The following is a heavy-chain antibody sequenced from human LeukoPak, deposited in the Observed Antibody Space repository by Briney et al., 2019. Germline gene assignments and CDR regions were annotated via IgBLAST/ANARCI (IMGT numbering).Heavy chain of an antibody. CDR2: ISSSRSNTI. V-gene: IGHV3-48*03. J-gene: IGHJ4*02. Sequence: GGSLRLSCAASGFTLNIYEMNWVRQAPGKGLEWLSYISSSRSNTIYYAGSVKGRFTISRDDAKNSLYLQLNSLRAEDTAAYYCARDLYYYGSGNYVPGFPDYWGQGALVTVSS. CDR1: GFTLNIYE. CDR3: ARDLYYYGSGNYVPGFPDY. D-gene: IGHD3-10*01.